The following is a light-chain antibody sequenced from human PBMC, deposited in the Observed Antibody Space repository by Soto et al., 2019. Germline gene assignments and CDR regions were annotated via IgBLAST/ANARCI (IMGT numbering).Light chain of an antibody. CDR2: GAS. CDR1: QSITNNY. V-gene: IGKV3-20*01. CDR3: QQYRTSPIT. Sequence: ETVLTQSPGTLSLSPGERATLSCRASQSITNNYLAWYQQKPGQAPRLLIYGASSRVTGIPDRFSGSGSGTDFTLTISRLEPEDFAVYYCQQYRTSPITFGQGTRLVIK. J-gene: IGKJ5*01.